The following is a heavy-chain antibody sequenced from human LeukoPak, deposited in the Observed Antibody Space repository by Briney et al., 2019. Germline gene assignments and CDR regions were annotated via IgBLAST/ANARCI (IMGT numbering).Heavy chain of an antibody. CDR1: GFTFEYYA. Sequence: LSGGSLRLLCAASGFTFEYYAMHWVRQAPGKGLEWVSGIIWNSGNIGYADSVKGRFTISRDNAKNPLYLQMNSLRAEDMAVYYCAKSRSSGWYSAFDYWGQGTLVTVSS. D-gene: IGHD6-19*01. CDR3: AKSRSSGWYSAFDY. J-gene: IGHJ4*02. V-gene: IGHV3-9*03. CDR2: IIWNSGNI.